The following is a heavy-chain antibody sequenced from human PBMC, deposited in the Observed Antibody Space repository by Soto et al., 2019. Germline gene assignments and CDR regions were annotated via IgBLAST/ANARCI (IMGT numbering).Heavy chain of an antibody. CDR2: ISAYNGNT. D-gene: IGHD6-13*01. V-gene: IGHV1-18*01. CDR3: ARGSVQQLAYYYYGMDV. CDR1: GYTFTSYG. Sequence: QVQLVQSGAEVKKPGASVKVSCKASGYTFTSYGISWVRQAPGQGLERMGWISAYNGNTNYAQKLQGRVTMTTDTSTSTASMELRSLRSDDTAVYYCARGSVQQLAYYYYGMDVWGQGTTVTVSS. J-gene: IGHJ6*02.